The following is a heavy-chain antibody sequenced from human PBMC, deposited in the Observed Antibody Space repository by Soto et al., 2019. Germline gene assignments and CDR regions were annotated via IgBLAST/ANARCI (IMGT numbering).Heavy chain of an antibody. D-gene: IGHD5-12*01. CDR2: IYYSGST. Sequence: SETLSLTCTVSGGSISSNSYYWGWIRQPPGKGLEWIGSIYYSGSTYYNPSLKSRVTISVDTSKNQFSLKLSSVTAADTAVYYCARLGVATIRDYYYYGMDVWGQGTKVTVSS. CDR1: GGSISSNSYY. CDR3: ARLGVATIRDYYYYGMDV. J-gene: IGHJ6*02. V-gene: IGHV4-39*01.